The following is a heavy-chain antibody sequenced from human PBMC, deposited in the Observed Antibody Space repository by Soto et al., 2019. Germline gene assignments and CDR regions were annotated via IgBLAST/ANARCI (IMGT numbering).Heavy chain of an antibody. Sequence: QLQLQESGSGLVKPSQTLSLTCAVSGGSISSGGYSWSWIRQPPGKGLEWIGYIYHSGSTYYNPSLKSRVTISVDRSKNQFSLKLSSVTAADTAVYYCARTKLRGGSQVWFDPWGQGTLVTVSS. J-gene: IGHJ5*02. CDR1: GGSISSGGYS. CDR3: ARTKLRGGSQVWFDP. V-gene: IGHV4-30-2*01. D-gene: IGHD2-15*01. CDR2: IYHSGST.